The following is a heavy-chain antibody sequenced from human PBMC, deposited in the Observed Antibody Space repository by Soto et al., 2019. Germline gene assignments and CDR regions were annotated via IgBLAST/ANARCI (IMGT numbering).Heavy chain of an antibody. V-gene: IGHV3-33*01. D-gene: IGHD6-19*01. CDR1: GFTFSSYG. CDR3: ARDLRYSSGWYAY. CDR2: IWYDGSNK. Sequence: QVQLVESGGGVVQPGRSLRLSYAASGFTFSSYGMHWVRQAPGKGLEWVAVIWYDGSNKYYADSVKGRFTISRDNSKNTLYLQMNSLRAEDTAVYYCARDLRYSSGWYAYWGQGTLVTVSS. J-gene: IGHJ4*02.